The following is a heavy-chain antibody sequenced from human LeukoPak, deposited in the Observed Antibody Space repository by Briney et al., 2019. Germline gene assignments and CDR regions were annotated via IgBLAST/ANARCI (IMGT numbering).Heavy chain of an antibody. CDR2: IIPILGIA. CDR1: GGTFSSYA. CDR3: ARAGVENWLDP. D-gene: IGHD7-27*01. V-gene: IGHV1-69*04. J-gene: IGHJ5*02. Sequence: SVEVSCKASGGTFSSYAISWVRQAPGQVLEWMGRIIPILGIANYAQKFQGRVTITADKSTSTAYMELSSLRSEDTAVYYCARAGVENWLDPWGQGTLVTVSS.